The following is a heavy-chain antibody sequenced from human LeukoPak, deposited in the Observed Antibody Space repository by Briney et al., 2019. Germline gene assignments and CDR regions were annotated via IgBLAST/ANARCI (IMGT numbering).Heavy chain of an antibody. Sequence: ASVKVSCKASGYTFTGYYMHWVRQAPGQGLEWMGWINPNSGGTNYAQKFQGRVTMTRDTSISTAYMELSRLRSDDTAVYYCARGYSSSWYHSYYYYYYMDVWGKGTTVTVSS. V-gene: IGHV1-2*02. J-gene: IGHJ6*03. CDR1: GYTFTGYY. CDR2: INPNSGGT. D-gene: IGHD6-13*01. CDR3: ARGYSSSWYHSYYYYYYMDV.